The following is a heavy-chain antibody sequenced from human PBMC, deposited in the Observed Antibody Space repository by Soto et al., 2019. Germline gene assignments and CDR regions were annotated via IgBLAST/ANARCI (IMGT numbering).Heavy chain of an antibody. CDR1: AGSISSSSYY. D-gene: IGHD6-19*01. J-gene: IGHJ5*02. CDR3: ARSVAGWNWFDP. CDR2: IYYSGST. V-gene: IGHV4-39*01. Sequence: QLQLQESGPGLVKPSETLSLTCTVSAGSISSSSYYWGWIRQPPGKGLEWIGSIYYSGSTYYNPSLKSRVTVSVDTSKNQFSLNRSSVTAADTAVYYCARSVAGWNWFDPWGQRTLVTVSS.